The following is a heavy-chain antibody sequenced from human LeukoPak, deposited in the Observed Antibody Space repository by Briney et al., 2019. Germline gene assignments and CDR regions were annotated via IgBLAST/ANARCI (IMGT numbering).Heavy chain of an antibody. D-gene: IGHD2-2*03. J-gene: IGHJ6*02. CDR3: AKTLDITRSYYYYGMDV. V-gene: IGHV3-23*01. CDR1: GFTFSSYA. CDR2: ISGSGGST. Sequence: GGSLRLSCAASGFTFSSYAMSWVRQAPGKGLEWVSAISGSGGSTYYADSVKGRSTISRDNSKNTLYLQMNSLRAEDTAVYYCAKTLDITRSYYYYGMDVWGQGTTVTVSS.